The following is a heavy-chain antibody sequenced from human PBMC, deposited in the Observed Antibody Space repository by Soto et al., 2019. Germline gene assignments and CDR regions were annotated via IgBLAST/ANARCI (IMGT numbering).Heavy chain of an antibody. D-gene: IGHD3-3*01. CDR2: IYYSGST. CDR1: GGSISSYY. CDR3: ARGMYYDFWSGYSPYYYYYGMDV. Sequence: SETLSLTCTVSGGSISSYYWSWIRQPPGKGLEWIGYIYYSGSTNYNPSLKSRVTISVDTSKNQFSLKLSSVTAADTAVYYCARGMYYDFWSGYSPYYYYYGMDVWGQGTTVTVSS. V-gene: IGHV4-59*01. J-gene: IGHJ6*02.